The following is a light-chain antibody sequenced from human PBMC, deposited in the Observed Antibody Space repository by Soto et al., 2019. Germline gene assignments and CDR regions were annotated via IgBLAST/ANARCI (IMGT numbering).Light chain of an antibody. V-gene: IGLV2-8*01. CDR3: SSFGGSNNV. Sequence: QSVLTQPPSASGSPGQSVTISCTGTSGDVGAYNYVSWYQQHPGKAPKLVVYEVTKRPSGVPDRFSGSKSGNTASLTVSGLQAEDEADYYCSSFGGSNNVFGTGTKLTVL. CDR2: EVT. CDR1: SGDVGAYNY. J-gene: IGLJ1*01.